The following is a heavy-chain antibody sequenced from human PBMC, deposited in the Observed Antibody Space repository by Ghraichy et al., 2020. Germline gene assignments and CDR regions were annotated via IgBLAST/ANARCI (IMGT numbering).Heavy chain of an antibody. D-gene: IGHD3-3*01. V-gene: IGHV3-21*01. CDR1: GFTFSSYS. J-gene: IGHJ6*02. Sequence: GGSLRLSCAASGFTFSSYSMNWVRQAPGKGLEWVSSISSSSSYIYYADSVKGRFTISRDNAKNSLYLQMNSLRAEDTAVYYCARDAALDFWSGYYTEYYYYYGMDVWGQGTTVTVSS. CDR3: ARDAALDFWSGYYTEYYYYYGMDV. CDR2: ISSSSSYI.